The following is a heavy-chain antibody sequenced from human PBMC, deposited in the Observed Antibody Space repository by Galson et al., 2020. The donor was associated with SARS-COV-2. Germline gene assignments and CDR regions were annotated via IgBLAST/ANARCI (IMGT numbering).Heavy chain of an antibody. J-gene: IGHJ4*02. CDR1: GYTFTSYY. D-gene: IGHD7-27*01. CDR3: ARKVDWGYYFDY. CDR2: INPSGGST. Sequence: ASVKVSCKSSGYTFTSYYLHWVRQAPGQGLEWMGIINPSGGSTTYAQKFQGRVTMTRDTSTSTVYVELSSLRSEDTAVYYCARKVDWGYYFDYWGQGTLVTVSS. V-gene: IGHV1-46*01.